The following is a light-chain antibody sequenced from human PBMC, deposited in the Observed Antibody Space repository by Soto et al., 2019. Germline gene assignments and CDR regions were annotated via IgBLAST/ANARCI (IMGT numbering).Light chain of an antibody. CDR2: SAF. Sequence: EAVLTQSTSHLPWSPGQRPTLCCRASRSVSTNLAWYQQKPGQAPRLLIYSAFTRATGIPARFSGSASGTEFTLTISSLQSEDFAIYYCQQYNNWPRTFGQGTKVDI. CDR3: QQYNNWPRT. V-gene: IGKV3-15*01. J-gene: IGKJ1*01. CDR1: RSVSTN.